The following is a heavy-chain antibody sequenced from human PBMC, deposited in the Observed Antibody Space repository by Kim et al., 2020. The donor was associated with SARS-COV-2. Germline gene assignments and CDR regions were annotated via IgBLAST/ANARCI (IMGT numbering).Heavy chain of an antibody. Sequence: GGSLRLSCAASGFTFSTYWMHWVRQAPGKGLVWVSRIYRDGSDRTYADSVKGRFTISRDNAKNTLYLQMNNLRAEDTAVYYCVKDRGHGYYFKSDTFDI. CDR1: GFTFSTYW. D-gene: IGHD3-22*01. V-gene: IGHV3-74*01. J-gene: IGHJ3*02. CDR2: IYRDGSDR. CDR3: VKDRGHGYYFKSDTFDI.